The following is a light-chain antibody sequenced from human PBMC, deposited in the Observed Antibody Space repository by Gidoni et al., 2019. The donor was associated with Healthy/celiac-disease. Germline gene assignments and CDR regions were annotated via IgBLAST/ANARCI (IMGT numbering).Light chain of an antibody. Sequence: DIQMTQSPSSLSASVGDRVTITCRASQSISSILNWYQQKPGKAPKILIYAASSLQSGVPSRFSGSGSGTDFTLTISSLQPEDFATYYCQQSYSTPYSFGQGTKLEIK. CDR3: QQSYSTPYS. J-gene: IGKJ2*03. CDR2: AAS. V-gene: IGKV1-39*01. CDR1: QSISSI.